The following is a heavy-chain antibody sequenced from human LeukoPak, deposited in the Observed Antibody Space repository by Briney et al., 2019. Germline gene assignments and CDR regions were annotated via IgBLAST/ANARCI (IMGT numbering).Heavy chain of an antibody. J-gene: IGHJ2*01. CDR1: GSSMNLYS. CDR2: MYYSGTT. CDR3: AREFVDLWSTYTYWHFDL. Sequence: SETLSLTCSVSGSSMNLYSWNWIRQSPGKGLEWIAYMYYSGTTNYNPSLENRAAISLDLSRHQCSLRLNSVTAADTAVYYCAREFVDLWSTYTYWHFDLWGRGTLVTVSS. V-gene: IGHV4-59*12. D-gene: IGHD3-3*01.